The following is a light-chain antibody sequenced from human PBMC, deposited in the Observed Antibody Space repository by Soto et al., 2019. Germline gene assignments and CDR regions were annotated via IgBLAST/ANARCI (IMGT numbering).Light chain of an antibody. Sequence: EIVMTQSPATLSVSPGDRATLSCRASQSVDNDLPWYQQKPGQPPRLLIYDASTRATGIPARFSGSQSGTEFTLTISSLLSEDFAVYSCQQYNNWPLTFGGGTKVEIK. CDR1: QSVDND. V-gene: IGKV3D-15*01. J-gene: IGKJ4*01. CDR3: QQYNNWPLT. CDR2: DAS.